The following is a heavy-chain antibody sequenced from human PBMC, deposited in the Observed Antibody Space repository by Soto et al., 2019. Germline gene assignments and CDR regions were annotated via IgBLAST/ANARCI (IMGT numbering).Heavy chain of an antibody. CDR1: GGSIRSYY. J-gene: IGHJ2*01. CDR2: IYNSGSA. D-gene: IGHD1-1*01. V-gene: IGHV4-59*01. Sequence: SETLSLTCTVSGGSIRSYYWSWIRQPPGKGLEWIGYIYNSGSANYNPSLRSRVTISVDTSKNQFSLKLTSVIAADTAVYYCATLDQYNLFALSAQGTFDL. CDR3: ATLDQYNLFALSAQGTFDL.